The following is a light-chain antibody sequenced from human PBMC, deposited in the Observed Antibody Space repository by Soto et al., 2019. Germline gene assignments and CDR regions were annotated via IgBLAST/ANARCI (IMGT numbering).Light chain of an antibody. J-gene: IGKJ1*01. V-gene: IGKV1-5*01. CDR3: QQYNGYSTWT. Sequence: DIQLTQSPSTLSSSVGDRIPLTCRASQSINIWLAWYQQTPGKAPKILIFDASRLATGVPSRFSGSGSGTEYTLTISGLQPDDFATYYCQQYNGYSTWTFGQRTRVETK. CDR1: QSINIW. CDR2: DAS.